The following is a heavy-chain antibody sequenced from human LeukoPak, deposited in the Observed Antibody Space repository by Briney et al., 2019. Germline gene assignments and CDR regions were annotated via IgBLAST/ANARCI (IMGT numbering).Heavy chain of an antibody. CDR1: GFTFDDYA. J-gene: IGHJ5*02. Sequence: GRSLRLSCAASGFTFDDYAMHWVRQAPGKGLEWVSGIRWNSGLIGYADSVKGRFTISRDNAKKSLYLQMNSLRDEDTAVYYCETATFYATSGSFPSWGQGTLVTVSS. CDR2: IRWNSGLI. V-gene: IGHV3-9*01. D-gene: IGHD3-22*01. CDR3: ETATFYATSGSFPS.